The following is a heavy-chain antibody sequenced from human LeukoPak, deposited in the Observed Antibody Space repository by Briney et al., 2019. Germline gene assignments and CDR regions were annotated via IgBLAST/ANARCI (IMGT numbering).Heavy chain of an antibody. CDR3: ARALPWYFDL. CDR2: IYYSGTT. CDR1: GGSVSSGSYY. V-gene: IGHV4-61*01. Sequence: SETLSLTCAVSGGSVSSGSYYWSWIRQPPGKGLEWIGYIYYSGTTNYNPSLKSRVTISVDTSKNQFSLKLSSVTAADTAVYYCARALPWYFDLWGRGTLVTVSS. J-gene: IGHJ2*01.